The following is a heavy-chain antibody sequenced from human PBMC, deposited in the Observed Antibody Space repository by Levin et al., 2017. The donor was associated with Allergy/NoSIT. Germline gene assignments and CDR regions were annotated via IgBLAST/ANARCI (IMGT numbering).Heavy chain of an antibody. CDR3: ARGDVLRYFDWLSMGMDV. CDR1: GYTFTGYY. CDR2: INPNSGGT. Sequence: GESLKISCKASGYTFTGYYMHWVRQAPGQGLEWMGWINPNSGGTNYAQKFQGRVTMTRDTSISTAYMELSRLRSDDTAVYYCARGDVLRYFDWLSMGMDVWGKGTTVTVSS. D-gene: IGHD3-9*01. V-gene: IGHV1-2*02. J-gene: IGHJ6*04.